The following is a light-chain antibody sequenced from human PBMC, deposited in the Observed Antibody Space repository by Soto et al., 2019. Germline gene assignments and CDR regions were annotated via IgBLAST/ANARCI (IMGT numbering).Light chain of an antibody. CDR3: QQYGRSPYT. V-gene: IGKV3-20*01. Sequence: EIVMTQSPATLSVSPGERATFSCRASQSVSSNLAWYQQKPGQAPRLLIYGASIRATGIPGRFSGSGSGTDFTLTISRLEPEDFAVYYCQQYGRSPYTFGQGTKLEI. CDR2: GAS. CDR1: QSVSSN. J-gene: IGKJ2*01.